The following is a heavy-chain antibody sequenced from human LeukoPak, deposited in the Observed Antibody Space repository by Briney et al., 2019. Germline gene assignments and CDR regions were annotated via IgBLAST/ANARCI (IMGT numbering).Heavy chain of an antibody. D-gene: IGHD6-13*01. V-gene: IGHV4-59*01. CDR1: GGSISSYY. Sequence: SETLSLTCTVSGGSISSYYWSWIRQPPGKGLEWIGYIYSSGSTNYNPSLKSRVTFSVDTPKNQFSLKLSSVTAADTAVYYCARDGAAAGTRAVYWGQGTLVTVSS. CDR3: ARDGAAAGTRAVY. J-gene: IGHJ4*02. CDR2: IYSSGST.